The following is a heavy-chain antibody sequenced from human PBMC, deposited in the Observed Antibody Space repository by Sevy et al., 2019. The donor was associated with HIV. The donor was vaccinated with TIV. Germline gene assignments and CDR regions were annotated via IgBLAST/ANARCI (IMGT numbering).Heavy chain of an antibody. Sequence: GGSLRLSCAASGFTFSNAWMSWVRQAPGKGLEWVGRIKSKTDGGTTDYAAPVKGRFTISRENSKNTLYLQMNSLKTEDTAVYYCTRLNCRYCSSRGYGMDVWGQGTTVTVSS. J-gene: IGHJ6*02. D-gene: IGHD2-2*01. CDR1: GFTFSNAW. V-gene: IGHV3-15*01. CDR3: TRLNCRYCSSRGYGMDV. CDR2: IKSKTDGGTT.